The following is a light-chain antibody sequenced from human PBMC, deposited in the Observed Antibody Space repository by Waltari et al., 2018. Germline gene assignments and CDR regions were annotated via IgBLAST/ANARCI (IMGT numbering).Light chain of an antibody. Sequence: QSALTQPASVSGSPGQSITISCTGTSSDVGRYDLVSWYQQHPGKAPKLMIYEVNQRPSGVSDRFSGSKSGNTASLTISGLQAEDEADYYCCSYAGSWTLVFGGGTKLTVL. CDR1: SSDVGRYDL. CDR2: EVN. V-gene: IGLV2-23*02. CDR3: CSYAGSWTLV. J-gene: IGLJ3*02.